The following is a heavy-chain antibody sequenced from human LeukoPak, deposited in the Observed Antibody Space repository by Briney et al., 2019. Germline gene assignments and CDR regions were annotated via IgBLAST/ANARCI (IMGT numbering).Heavy chain of an antibody. Sequence: GGSLRLSCAASGCTFSSYAMSWVRQAPGKGPEGVSGITGNGGSTYYADSVKGRFTISRDNSKSTLYLQMNSLRAEDTAIYYCAKDKELTKSSSWYYYDSWGQGTLVTVSS. D-gene: IGHD6-13*01. CDR2: ITGNGGST. CDR1: GCTFSSYA. J-gene: IGHJ4*02. CDR3: AKDKELTKSSSWYYYDS. V-gene: IGHV3-23*01.